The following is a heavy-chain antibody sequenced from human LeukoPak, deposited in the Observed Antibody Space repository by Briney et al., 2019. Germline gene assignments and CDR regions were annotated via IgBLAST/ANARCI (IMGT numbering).Heavy chain of an antibody. CDR2: ISWNSGSI. CDR3: AKDEGFDP. Sequence: GGSLRLSCAASGFTFDDYAMHWVRQAPGKGLGWVSGISWNSGSIGYADSVKGRFTISRDNAKNSLYLQMNSLRAEDTALYYCAKDEGFDPWGQGTLVTVSS. V-gene: IGHV3-9*01. J-gene: IGHJ5*02. CDR1: GFTFDDYA.